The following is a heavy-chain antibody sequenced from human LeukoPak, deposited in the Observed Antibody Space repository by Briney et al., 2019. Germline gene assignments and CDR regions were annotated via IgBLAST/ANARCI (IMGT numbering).Heavy chain of an antibody. V-gene: IGHV3-30*03. J-gene: IGHJ4*02. CDR3: AREFGHDRWYYDY. D-gene: IGHD5-12*01. Sequence: PGGSLRLSCAASGFTFSTYSKHWVRQAPGKGLEWVTVISADGRIQYYSDSVKGRFTISRDNSLNTLHLQMNSLRTGDTAVYYCAREFGHDRWYYDYWGQGALVTVSS. CDR1: GFTFSTYS. CDR2: ISADGRIQ.